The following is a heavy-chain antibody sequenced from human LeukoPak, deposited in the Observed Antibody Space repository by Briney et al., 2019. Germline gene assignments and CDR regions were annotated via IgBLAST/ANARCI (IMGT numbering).Heavy chain of an antibody. CDR1: GGSISGYY. CDR3: ARSAYDSSGYYAYYFDY. D-gene: IGHD3-22*01. CDR2: IYYSGST. J-gene: IGHJ4*02. V-gene: IGHV4-59*01. Sequence: SETLSLTCTVSGGSISGYYWSWIRQPPGKGLEWIGYIYYSGSTNYNPSLKSRVTISVDTSKNQFSLKLSSVTAADTAVYYCARSAYDSSGYYAYYFDYWGQGTLVTVSS.